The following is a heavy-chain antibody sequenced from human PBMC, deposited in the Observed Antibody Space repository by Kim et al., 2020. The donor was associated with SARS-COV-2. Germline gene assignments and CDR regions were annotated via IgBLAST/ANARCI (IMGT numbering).Heavy chain of an antibody. J-gene: IGHJ4*02. V-gene: IGHV4-59*13. CDR1: GAPISSYY. CDR3: ASWDYSDNAGLAL. CDR2: FFKSGST. Sequence: SETLSLTCTASGAPISSYYWVWVRQSPGKGLEWMATFFKSGSTSSNPSLKSRVTISADTSNNQFSLQLSSVTAADTAVYYCASWDYSDNAGLALWGQGTLVTVS. D-gene: IGHD4-4*01.